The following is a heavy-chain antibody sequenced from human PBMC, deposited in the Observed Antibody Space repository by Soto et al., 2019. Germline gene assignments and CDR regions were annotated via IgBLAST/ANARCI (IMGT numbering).Heavy chain of an antibody. D-gene: IGHD2-8*01. V-gene: IGHV1-69*12. J-gene: IGHJ6*02. CDR2: IIPIFGTA. CDR1: GGTFSSYA. CDR3: ARRGYCTNGVCYNYYGMDV. Sequence: QVQLVQSGAEVKKPGSSVKVSCKASGGTFSSYAISWVRQAPGQGLEWMGGIIPIFGTANYAQKFQGRVMITADESTSTAYMELSSLRSEDTAVYYCARRGYCTNGVCYNYYGMDVWGQGTTVTVSS.